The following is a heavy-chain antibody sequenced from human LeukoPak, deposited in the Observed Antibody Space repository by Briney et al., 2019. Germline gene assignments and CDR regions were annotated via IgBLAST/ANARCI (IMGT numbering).Heavy chain of an antibody. CDR1: GYTFSTYY. J-gene: IGHJ4*02. V-gene: IGHV1-46*01. Sequence: ASVKVSCKASGYTFSTYYMHWVRQAPGQGLEWMGIINPSGGSTNYAQRFQGRVTMTRDTSTSTVYMELSSLRSEDTAVYYCARVEQQLGAFDYWGQGTLVTVSS. D-gene: IGHD1/OR15-1a*01. CDR2: INPSGGST. CDR3: ARVEQQLGAFDY.